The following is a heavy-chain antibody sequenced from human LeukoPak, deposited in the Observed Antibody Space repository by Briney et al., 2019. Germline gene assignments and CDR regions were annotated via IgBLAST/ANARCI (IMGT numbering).Heavy chain of an antibody. CDR1: GGSISSGSYY. Sequence: SETLSLTCTVSGGSISSGSYYWSWIRQPAGKGLEWIGRIYTSGSTNYNPSLKSRVTISVDTSKNQFSLKLSSVTAADTAVYYCARAPMPNYYYYYMDVWGKGTTVTASS. CDR2: IYTSGST. D-gene: IGHD2-2*01. CDR3: ARAPMPNYYYYYMDV. J-gene: IGHJ6*03. V-gene: IGHV4-61*02.